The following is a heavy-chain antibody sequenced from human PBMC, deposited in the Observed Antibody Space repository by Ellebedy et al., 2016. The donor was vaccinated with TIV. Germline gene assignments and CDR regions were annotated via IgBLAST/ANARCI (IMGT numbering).Heavy chain of an antibody. V-gene: IGHV3-7*01. CDR2: INQDGSDK. J-gene: IGHJ3*02. CDR3: ATDGSYGDYRSPAHAFEI. Sequence: GGSLRLSCAASGFTFNSYWMTWVRQAPGKGLEWVANINQDGSDKYYVDSVKGRFTISRDNAKNSLYLQMNSLRAEDTSVYYCATDGSYGDYRSPAHAFEIWGQGTMVAVSS. D-gene: IGHD4-17*01. CDR1: GFTFNSYW.